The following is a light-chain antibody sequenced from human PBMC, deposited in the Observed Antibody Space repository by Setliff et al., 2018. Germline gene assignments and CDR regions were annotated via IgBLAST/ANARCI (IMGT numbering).Light chain of an antibody. CDR1: SNDVGAYNY. CDR3: SSYSNSSILV. CDR2: EVT. J-gene: IGLJ1*01. V-gene: IGLV2-8*01. Sequence: QSALAQPPSASGSPGQSLTISCTGTSNDVGAYNYVSWYQQHPGKAPKLMIYEVTKRPSGVPDRFSGSKSGNTASLTISGLQAEDEADYYCSSYSNSSILVFGTGTKVTV.